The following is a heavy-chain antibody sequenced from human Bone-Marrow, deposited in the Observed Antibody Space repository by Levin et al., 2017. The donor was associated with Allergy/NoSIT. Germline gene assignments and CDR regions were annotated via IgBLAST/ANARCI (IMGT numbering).Heavy chain of an antibody. J-gene: IGHJ3*02. Sequence: GESLKISCAASGFTFSRYWMHWVRQAPGKGLVWVSWISNDGSSTTYADSVRGRFTISRDNAKNTLYLLVNSLRAEDTAVYYCAKAGDGFHAVDSWGQGTMVTVSS. D-gene: IGHD3-10*01. CDR1: GFTFSRYW. CDR3: AKAGDGFHAVDS. V-gene: IGHV3-74*01. CDR2: ISNDGSST.